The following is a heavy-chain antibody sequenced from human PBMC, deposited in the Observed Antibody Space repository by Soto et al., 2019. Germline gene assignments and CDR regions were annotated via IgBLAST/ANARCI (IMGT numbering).Heavy chain of an antibody. Sequence: GASVKVSCKASGYTFTSYYMHWVRQAPGQGLEWMGIINPSGGSTSYAQKFQGRVTMTRDTSTSTVYMELSSLRSEDTAVYYCARDTRITMVRVPYCFDCWFDPWGQGTLVTVSS. D-gene: IGHD3-10*01. CDR1: GYTFTSYY. CDR3: ARDTRITMVRVPYCFDCWFDP. CDR2: INPSGGST. J-gene: IGHJ5*02. V-gene: IGHV1-46*03.